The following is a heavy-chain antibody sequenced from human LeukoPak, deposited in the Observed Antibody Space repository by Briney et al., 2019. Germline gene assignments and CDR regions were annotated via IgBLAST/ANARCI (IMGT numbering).Heavy chain of an antibody. D-gene: IGHD2-15*01. CDR2: IYYSGST. J-gene: IGHJ3*02. CDR1: GGSISSYY. CDR3: AREGCSGGSCYEFGFDI. V-gene: IGHV4-59*01. Sequence: SETLSLTCTVSGGSISSYYWSWIRQPPGKGLEWIGYIYYSGSTNYNPSLKSRVTISVDTSQNQFSLKLSSVTAADTAVYYCAREGCSGGSCYEFGFDIWGQGTMVTVSS.